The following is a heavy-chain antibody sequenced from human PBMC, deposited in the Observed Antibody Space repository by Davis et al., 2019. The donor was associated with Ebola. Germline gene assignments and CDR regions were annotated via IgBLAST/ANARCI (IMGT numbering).Heavy chain of an antibody. CDR2: ISYSGNT. D-gene: IGHD3-22*01. CDR3: ARDSDSSGYYYPFDY. J-gene: IGHJ4*02. Sequence: MPSETLSLTCSVSGGSISNYYWSWIRQPPGKGLEWIGYISYSGNTNYNPSLKSRVTISVDTSKNQFSLKLTSVTAADTAVYYCARDSDSSGYYYPFDYWGQGTLVTVSS. V-gene: IGHV4-4*08. CDR1: GGSISNYY.